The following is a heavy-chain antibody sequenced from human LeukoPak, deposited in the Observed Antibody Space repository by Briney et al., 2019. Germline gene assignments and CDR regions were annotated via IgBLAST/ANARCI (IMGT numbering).Heavy chain of an antibody. J-gene: IGHJ6*03. D-gene: IGHD4/OR15-4a*01. Sequence: GGSLRLSCAASGFTFSTYAMSWVRQAPGKALEWLSTIGGGGRDTFYADSVKGRFTVSRDNSKNTLYLQMSSLRAEDTAVYFCAKNRGANYYNYYMDVWGKGTTVTVSS. CDR3: AKNRGANYYNYYMDV. V-gene: IGHV3-23*01. CDR2: IGGGGRDT. CDR1: GFTFSTYA.